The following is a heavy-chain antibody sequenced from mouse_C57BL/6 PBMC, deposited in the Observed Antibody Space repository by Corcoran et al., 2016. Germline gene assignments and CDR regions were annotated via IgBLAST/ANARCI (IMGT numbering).Heavy chain of an antibody. D-gene: IGHD1-1*01. Sequence: QIQLVQSGPELKKPGETVKISCKASGYTFTTYGMSWVKQAPGKGLKWMGWINTYSGVPTYADDFKGRFAFSLETSASTAYLQINNLKNEDTATYFCAREGATVVATSEGAYWGQGTLVTVSA. V-gene: IGHV9-3*01. CDR3: AREGATVVATSEGAY. CDR1: GYTFTTYG. J-gene: IGHJ3*01. CDR2: INTYSGVP.